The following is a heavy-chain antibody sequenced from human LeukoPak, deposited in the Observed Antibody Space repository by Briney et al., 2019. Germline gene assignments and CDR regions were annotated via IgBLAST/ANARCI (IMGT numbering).Heavy chain of an antibody. Sequence: GASVKVSCKASGYTFTSYDINWVQQATGQGLEWMGWMNPNSGNTGYAQKFQGRVTMTRNTSISTAYMELSSLRSEDTAVYYCARGQKWQLLHYYYYYMDVWGKGTTVTVSS. CDR1: GYTFTSYD. D-gene: IGHD2-15*01. CDR2: MNPNSGNT. J-gene: IGHJ6*03. V-gene: IGHV1-8*01. CDR3: ARGQKWQLLHYYYYYMDV.